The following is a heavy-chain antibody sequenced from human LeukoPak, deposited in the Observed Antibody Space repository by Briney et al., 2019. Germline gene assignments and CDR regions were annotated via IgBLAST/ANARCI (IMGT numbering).Heavy chain of an antibody. V-gene: IGHV3-9*01. CDR3: ARLKGPKDY. J-gene: IGHJ4*02. Sequence: GRSLRLSCAASGFTFDDYAMHWVRQAPGKGLEWVSGISWNSGSIGYADSVKGRFTISRDNAKNSLYLQMNSLRAEDTALYYCARLKGPKDYWGQGTLVTVSS. D-gene: IGHD3-16*01. CDR2: ISWNSGSI. CDR1: GFTFDDYA.